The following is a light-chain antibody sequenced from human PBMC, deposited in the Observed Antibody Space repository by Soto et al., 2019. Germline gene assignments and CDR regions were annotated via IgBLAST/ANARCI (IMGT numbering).Light chain of an antibody. V-gene: IGKV3-20*01. CDR1: QSVSRGY. CDR2: GVS. J-gene: IGKJ4*01. CDR3: QQYSNWPLT. Sequence: VLTQAPDTLSLSPVERATLSCRASQSVSRGYLAWYQQKPGQAPRLVIYGVSSRAAGIPDRFSGSGSGTEFTLTISSLESEDFAVYYCQQYSNWPLTFGGGTKVDIK.